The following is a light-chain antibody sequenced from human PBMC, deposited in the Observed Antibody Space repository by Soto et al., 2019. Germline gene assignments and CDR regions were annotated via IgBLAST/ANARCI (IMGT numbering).Light chain of an antibody. J-gene: IGKJ1*01. CDR1: QSVSSY. CDR2: DAS. V-gene: IGKV3-11*01. CDR3: QQRRSWPVT. Sequence: EIVLTQSPAILSMSPGERATLSCRASQSVSSYFAWYQQKPGQAPRLLIYDASNRATGVPARFSGSGSGTDFTLTISSLEPEDFAVYYCQQRRSWPVTFGKGTRWIS.